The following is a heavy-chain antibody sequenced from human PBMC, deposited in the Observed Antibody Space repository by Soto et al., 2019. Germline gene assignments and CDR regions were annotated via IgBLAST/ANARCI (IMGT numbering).Heavy chain of an antibody. CDR2: ISYDGTNK. D-gene: IGHD6-13*01. CDR3: ARGDSNSWSDY. V-gene: IGHV3-30*01. Sequence: QVQLVESGGGVVQPGRSLRLSCAASGFTFRSYAMDLVRQAPVKGLEWVAVISYDGTNKYYADSVKGRFTISRDNSNNTRSLQMNSLRAEDTAVYYCARGDSNSWSDYWGQGTLFTVSS. J-gene: IGHJ4*02. CDR1: GFTFRSYA.